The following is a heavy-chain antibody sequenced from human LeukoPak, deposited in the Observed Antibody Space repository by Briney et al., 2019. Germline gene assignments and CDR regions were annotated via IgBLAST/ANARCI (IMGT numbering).Heavy chain of an antibody. J-gene: IGHJ4*02. CDR2: IDYIGST. V-gene: IGHV4-59*12. CDR1: GGTISRYY. CDR3: SRESGPFCPFGH. D-gene: IGHD1-26*01. Sequence: SETLSLTCTVSGGTISRYYWSWIRQPPGKGLEWIAYIDYIGSTNYNPSLKSRVHISIDESKNHLYLNLASVTAADTAVYYCSRESGPFCPFGHWGQGTLVAVTS.